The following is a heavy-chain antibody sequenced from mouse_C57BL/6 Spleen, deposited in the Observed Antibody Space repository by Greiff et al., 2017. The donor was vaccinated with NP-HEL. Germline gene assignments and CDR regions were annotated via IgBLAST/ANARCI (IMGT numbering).Heavy chain of an antibody. D-gene: IGHD1-1*01. J-gene: IGHJ4*01. V-gene: IGHV3-6*01. Sequence: EVQLQQSGPGLVKPSQSLSLTCSVTGYSITSGYYWNWIRQFPGNKLEWMGYISYDGSNNYNPSLKNRISITRDTSKNQFFLKLNSVTTEDTATYYCARELLRYPDYWGQGTSVTVSS. CDR3: ARELLRYPDY. CDR2: ISYDGSN. CDR1: GYSITSGYY.